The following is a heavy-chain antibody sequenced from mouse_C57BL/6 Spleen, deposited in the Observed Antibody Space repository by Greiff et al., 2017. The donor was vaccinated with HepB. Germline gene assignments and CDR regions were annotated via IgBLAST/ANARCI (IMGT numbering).Heavy chain of an antibody. Sequence: VHVKQSGPELVKPGASVKISCKASGYSFTGYYMNWVKQSPEKSLEWIGEINPSTGGTTYNQKFKAKATLTVDKSSSTAYMQLKSLTSEDSAVYYCARGWDGVAYWGQGTLVTVSA. J-gene: IGHJ3*01. CDR3: ARGWDGVAY. V-gene: IGHV1-42*01. D-gene: IGHD4-1*01. CDR1: GYSFTGYY. CDR2: INPSTGGT.